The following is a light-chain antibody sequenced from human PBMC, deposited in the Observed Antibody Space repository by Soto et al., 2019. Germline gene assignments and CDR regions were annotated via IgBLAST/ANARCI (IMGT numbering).Light chain of an antibody. CDR3: CSYAGSYTFA. CDR2: DVS. Sequence: QSALTQPRSVSGSPGQSVTISCNGTSSDVGGYNYVSWYQQHPGKAPKLMIYDVSKRPSGVPDRFSGSKSGNTASLTISGLQAEDEADYYCCSYAGSYTFAFGGGTKLTVL. CDR1: SSDVGGYNY. V-gene: IGLV2-11*01. J-gene: IGLJ2*01.